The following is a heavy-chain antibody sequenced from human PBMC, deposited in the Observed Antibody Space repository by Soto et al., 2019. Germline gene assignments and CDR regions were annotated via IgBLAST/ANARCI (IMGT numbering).Heavy chain of an antibody. CDR2: VYPGDSET. Sequence: EVQLVQSGAEVKKTGESLQISCQASGYTFSDFWIGWVRQMPGKGLEWIGMVYPGDSETRYSPSFQDQVTISADRSNTTAHLQWSSLKASDTAIYFCARAYGVVIEFDYWGQGTLLTVSS. CDR3: ARAYGVVIEFDY. V-gene: IGHV5-51*01. J-gene: IGHJ4*02. D-gene: IGHD3-3*01. CDR1: GYTFSDFW.